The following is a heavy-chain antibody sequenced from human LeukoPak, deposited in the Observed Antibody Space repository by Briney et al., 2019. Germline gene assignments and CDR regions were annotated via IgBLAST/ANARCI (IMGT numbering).Heavy chain of an antibody. D-gene: IGHD3-22*01. CDR2: IYYRST. J-gene: IGHJ4*01. V-gene: IGHV4-59*08. CDR3: ARHYDNDSYYYAHFDY. CDR1: GGSISSYY. Sequence: SETLSLTCTVSGGSISSYYWSWIRQPPGKGLEWIGYIYYRSTNYNPSLKSRVPISIDTSKNQLSLKLSSVTAADTAVYYCARHYDNDSYYYAHFDYWGQGTLVTVSS.